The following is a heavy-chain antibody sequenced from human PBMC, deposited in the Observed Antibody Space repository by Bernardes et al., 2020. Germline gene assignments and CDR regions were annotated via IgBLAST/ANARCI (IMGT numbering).Heavy chain of an antibody. J-gene: IGHJ4*02. CDR3: ARGTINDY. Sequence: GWSLRLSCAASAFTFSNYNMNWVRQAPGKGLEWISYISASGSTIYYADSVKGRFTISRDSAKNSLYLQMDSLRADDTAVYYCARGTINDYWGQGTLVTVSS. CDR1: AFTFSNYN. D-gene: IGHD2-2*01. CDR2: ISASGSTI. V-gene: IGHV3-48*01.